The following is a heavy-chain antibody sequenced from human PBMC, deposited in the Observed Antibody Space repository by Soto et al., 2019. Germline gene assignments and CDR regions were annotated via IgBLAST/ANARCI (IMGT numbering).Heavy chain of an antibody. Sequence: PGGSLRLSCAASGFTFSSYWMSWVRQAPGKGLEWVANIKQDGSEKYYVDSVKGRFTISRDNAKNSLYLQMNSLRAEDTAVYYSARMKVCCGGRSYDSFYYCYYMDVWGKGTTVIVS. CDR3: ARMKVCCGGRSYDSFYYCYYMDV. D-gene: IGHD2-15*01. V-gene: IGHV3-7*01. CDR1: GFTFSSYW. J-gene: IGHJ6*03. CDR2: IKQDGSEK.